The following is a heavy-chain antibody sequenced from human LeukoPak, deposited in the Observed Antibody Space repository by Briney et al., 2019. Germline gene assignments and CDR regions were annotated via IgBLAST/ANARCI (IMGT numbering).Heavy chain of an antibody. J-gene: IGHJ4*02. CDR1: GYTLTELS. CDR3: ATGIYDILTGYQPYYFDY. CDR2: FDTENSET. Sequence: ASVKVSCSVSGYTLTELSMHWRRHAPGKGLERKGGFDTENSETIYAQKFQGRVTMTEDTSTDTAYMELSSLRSEDTAVYYCATGIYDILTGYQPYYFDYWGQGTLVTVSS. V-gene: IGHV1-24*01. D-gene: IGHD3-9*01.